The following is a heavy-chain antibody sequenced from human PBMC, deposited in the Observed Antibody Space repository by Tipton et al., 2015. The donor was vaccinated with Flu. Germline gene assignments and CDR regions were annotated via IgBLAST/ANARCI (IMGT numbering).Heavy chain of an antibody. J-gene: IGHJ4*02. CDR2: IYYSGST. D-gene: IGHD2-15*01. CDR1: GGSISSYY. CDR3: AEGYCSGGSCYLSY. V-gene: IGHV4-59*01. Sequence: TLSLTCTVPGGSISSYYWSWIRQPPGKGLEWIGYIYYSGSTNYNPSLKSRVTISVDTSKNQFSLKLSSVTAADTGVYYCAEGYCSGGSCYLSYWGQGTLVTVSS.